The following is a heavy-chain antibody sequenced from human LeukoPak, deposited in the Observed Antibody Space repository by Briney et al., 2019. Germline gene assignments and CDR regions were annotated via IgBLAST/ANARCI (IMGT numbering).Heavy chain of an antibody. V-gene: IGHV1-18*01. CDR1: GYTFNSYG. Sequence: ASVKVSYKASGYTFNSYGICWLRQAPGQGLEWIGWIDPSNGNIKYAEKLQGRVTMTTDTSMSTAYMDLRSLRSDDTAVYYCARDGVSGHFDYWGRGTLVTVSS. CDR3: ARDGVSGHFDY. CDR2: IDPSNGNI. D-gene: IGHD3-3*01. J-gene: IGHJ4*01.